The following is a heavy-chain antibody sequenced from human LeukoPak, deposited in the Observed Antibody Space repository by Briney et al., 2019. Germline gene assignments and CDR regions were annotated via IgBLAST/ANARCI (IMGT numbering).Heavy chain of an antibody. CDR3: ARGGAAAGSLRFDP. V-gene: IGHV4-59*01. CDR1: GGSISSYY. J-gene: IGHJ5*02. D-gene: IGHD6-13*01. CDR2: IYYSGST. Sequence: SSETLSLTCTVSGGSISSYYWSWIRQPPGKGLEWIGYIYYSGSTNYNPSLRSRVTISVDTSKNQFSLKLSSVTAADTAVYYCARGGAAAGSLRFDPWGQGTLVTVSS.